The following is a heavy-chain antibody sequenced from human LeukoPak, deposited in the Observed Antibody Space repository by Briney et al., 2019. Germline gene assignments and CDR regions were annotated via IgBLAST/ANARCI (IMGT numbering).Heavy chain of an antibody. D-gene: IGHD3-9*01. CDR1: GGSFSGYY. CDR3: AREGLRYFDWLLPVHDAFDI. V-gene: IGHV4-34*01. J-gene: IGHJ3*02. Sequence: PSETLSLTCAVYGGSFSGYYWSWIRQPPGKGLEWIGEINHSGSTNYNPSLKSRVTISVDTSKNQFSLKLSSVNAADTAVYYCAREGLRYFDWLLPVHDAFDIWGQGTMVTVSS. CDR2: INHSGST.